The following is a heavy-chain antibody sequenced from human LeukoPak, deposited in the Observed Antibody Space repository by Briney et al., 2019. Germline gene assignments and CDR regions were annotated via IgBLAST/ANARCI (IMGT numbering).Heavy chain of an antibody. D-gene: IGHD1-26*01. CDR2: VHSDGRST. CDR1: GFTFSNYW. Sequence: TGGSLRLSCAASGFTFSNYWMHWVRQAPGKGLVWVSRVHSDGRSTTYADSVKGRFTISRDNAMNTLYLQMNSLRVEDTAVYYCARGGTYSFDYWGRGTLVTVSS. J-gene: IGHJ4*02. CDR3: ARGGTYSFDY. V-gene: IGHV3-74*01.